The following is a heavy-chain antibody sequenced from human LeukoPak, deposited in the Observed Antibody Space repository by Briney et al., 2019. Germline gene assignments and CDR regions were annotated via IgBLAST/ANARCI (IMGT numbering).Heavy chain of an antibody. V-gene: IGHV4-4*07. Sequence: PSETLSLTCTVSGGSISSYYWSWIRQPAGKGLEWLGRVYSNGRTNYNPSLKSRVTMSEDTSKNQFSLRLSSVTAADTAVYYCAGGLAPRLFDYWGQGTLVTVSS. J-gene: IGHJ4*02. CDR3: AGGLAPRLFDY. CDR1: GGSISSYY. CDR2: VYSNGRT. D-gene: IGHD6-6*01.